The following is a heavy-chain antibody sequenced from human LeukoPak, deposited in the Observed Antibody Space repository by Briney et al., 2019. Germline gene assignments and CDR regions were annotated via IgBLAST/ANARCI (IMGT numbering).Heavy chain of an antibody. CDR1: GFTFSSYS. Sequence: PGGSLRLSCAASGFTFSSYSMNWVRQAPGKGLEWVSYISSSSTIYYADSVKGRFTISRDNAKNSLYLQMNSLRAEDTAVYYCAGSGDSSGYYYALFDYWGQGTLVTVSS. D-gene: IGHD3-22*01. V-gene: IGHV3-48*01. CDR2: ISSSSTI. J-gene: IGHJ4*02. CDR3: AGSGDSSGYYYALFDY.